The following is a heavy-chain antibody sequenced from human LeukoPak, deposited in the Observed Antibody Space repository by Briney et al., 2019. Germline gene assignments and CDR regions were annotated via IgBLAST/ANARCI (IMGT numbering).Heavy chain of an antibody. CDR2: ISAGSRTI. CDR3: ARDHKKGPFDNSYHYYGMDV. J-gene: IGHJ6*02. Sequence: PGGSLRLSCAASGFTFATYSMNWVRQAPGKGLEGVSYISAGSRTIYYADSVKGRFTISRDNTRNSLYLQMHSLRDEDTAVYYCARDHKKGPFDNSYHYYGMDVWGQGTTVTVSS. CDR1: GFTFATYS. V-gene: IGHV3-48*02. D-gene: IGHD3-9*01.